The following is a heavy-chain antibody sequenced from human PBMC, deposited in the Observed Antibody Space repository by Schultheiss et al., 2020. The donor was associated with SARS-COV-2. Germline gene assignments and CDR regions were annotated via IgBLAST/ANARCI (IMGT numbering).Heavy chain of an antibody. CDR2: IYPGDSDT. CDR3: ARRGMVLQSGDLDY. V-gene: IGHV5-51*01. D-gene: IGHD3-10*01. CDR1: GYRFTSYW. J-gene: IGHJ4*02. Sequence: GGSLRLSCKGSGYRFTSYWIGWVRQMPGKGLEWMGLIYPGDSDTRYSPSFQGQVTISVDKSTYTAYLQWDNLRASDTAMYYCARRGMVLQSGDLDYWGQGTLVTVSS.